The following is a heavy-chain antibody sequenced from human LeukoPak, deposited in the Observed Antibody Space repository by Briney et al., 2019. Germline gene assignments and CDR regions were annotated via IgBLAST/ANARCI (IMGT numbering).Heavy chain of an antibody. V-gene: IGHV3-23*01. D-gene: IGHD3-10*01. Sequence: PGGSLRLSCAASGFTFNIFAMSWVSQTPGKGLEWVAAISGSGDTTYYADSVKGRFTISRDNFKNTVYLQMNSLRPGDTAVFYCAKGRTTYYFGSGSFDLDYWGQGNLVTVSS. CDR2: ISGSGDTT. J-gene: IGHJ4*02. CDR1: GFTFNIFA. CDR3: AKGRTTYYFGSGSFDLDY.